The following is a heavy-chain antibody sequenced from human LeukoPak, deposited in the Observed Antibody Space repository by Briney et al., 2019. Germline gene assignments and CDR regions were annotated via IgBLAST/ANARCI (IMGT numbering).Heavy chain of an antibody. D-gene: IGHD4-23*01. CDR1: GYTFTSHD. Sequence: ASVKVSCKASGYTFTSHDINWVRQAPGQGLEWVGWIHPNSGKTGYAQKSQGRVTMTRDTSTETAFMELSSLKFDDTAIFYCARGHYGGNRYFDIWGQGTLVTVSS. CDR3: ARGHYGGNRYFDI. J-gene: IGHJ4*02. CDR2: IHPNSGKT. V-gene: IGHV1-8*01.